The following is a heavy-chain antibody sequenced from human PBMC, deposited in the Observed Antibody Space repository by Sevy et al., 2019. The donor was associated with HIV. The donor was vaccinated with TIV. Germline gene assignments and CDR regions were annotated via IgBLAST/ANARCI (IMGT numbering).Heavy chain of an antibody. CDR2: ISYDGSNK. CDR1: GFTFSSYA. V-gene: IGHV3-30-3*01. CDR3: ARAEGYCSGGSCPYYYYGMDV. Sequence: GGSLRLSCAASGFTFSSYAMHWVRQAPGKGLEWVAVISYDGSNKYYADSVKGRFTISRDNSKNTRYLQMNSLRAEDTAGYYCARAEGYCSGGSCPYYYYGMDVWGQGTTVTVS. D-gene: IGHD2-15*01. J-gene: IGHJ6*02.